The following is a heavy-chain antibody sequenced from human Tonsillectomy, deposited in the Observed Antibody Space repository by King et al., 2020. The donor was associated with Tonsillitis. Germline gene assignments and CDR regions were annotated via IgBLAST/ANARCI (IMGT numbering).Heavy chain of an antibody. CDR3: AKDVAVAGGVLYFDY. V-gene: IGHV3-23*04. CDR2: IWGRGGIT. J-gene: IGHJ4*02. CDR1: GFTFCSYA. Sequence: VQLVESGGGLVQPGGSLRLSCAASGFTFCSYAMSLVRRAPGKGLGGVSAIWGRGGITYDADSVKGRFTISRDNSKNTLNLQMNSLRAEDTAVYYCAKDVAVAGGVLYFDYWGQGTLVTVSS. D-gene: IGHD6-19*01.